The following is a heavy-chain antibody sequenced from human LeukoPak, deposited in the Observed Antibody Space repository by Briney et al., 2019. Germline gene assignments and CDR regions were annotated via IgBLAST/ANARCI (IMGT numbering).Heavy chain of an antibody. Sequence: GGSLRLTCVVSGFNSEDHAMHWVRQAPGKGLEWVSGIYWSSSGTGYADSVKGRFTISRDNAKNSLYLQMNSLRVEDTAVYYCAKEGRSLQTYWGQGTLVTVSS. CDR3: AKEGRSLQTY. CDR2: IYWSSSGT. CDR1: GFNSEDHA. D-gene: IGHD5-24*01. V-gene: IGHV3-9*02. J-gene: IGHJ4*02.